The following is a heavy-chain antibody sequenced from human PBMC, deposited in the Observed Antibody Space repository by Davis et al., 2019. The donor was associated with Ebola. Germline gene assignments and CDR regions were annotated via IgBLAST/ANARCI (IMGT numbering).Heavy chain of an antibody. CDR1: GYTFTSYY. CDR2: INPSGGST. CDR3: AKDYRGRRYFDL. D-gene: IGHD3-16*02. J-gene: IGHJ2*01. Sequence: ASVKVSCKASGYTFTSYYMHWVRQAPGQGLEWMGIINPSGGSTSYAQKFQGRVTMTRDTSTSTVYMELSSLRSEDTALYYCAKDYRGRRYFDLWGRGTLVTVSS. V-gene: IGHV1-46*01.